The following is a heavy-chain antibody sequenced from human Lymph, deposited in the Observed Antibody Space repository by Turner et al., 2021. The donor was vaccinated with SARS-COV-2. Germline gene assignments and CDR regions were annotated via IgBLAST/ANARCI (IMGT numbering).Heavy chain of an antibody. CDR3: AKGVRGAMIVVVIPYFDY. D-gene: IGHD3-22*01. V-gene: IGHV3-23*01. CDR1: GFTFSSYA. CDR2: IGGSGGDT. J-gene: IGHJ4*02. Sequence: EVQLLESGGGLVQPGGSLRLSCAASGFTFSSYAMSWVRQAQGKGLEWGAAIGGSGGDTYYADAVKGRFTISRDNSKNTLYLQMNSLRAEDTAVYYCAKGVRGAMIVVVIPYFDYWGQGTLVTVSS.